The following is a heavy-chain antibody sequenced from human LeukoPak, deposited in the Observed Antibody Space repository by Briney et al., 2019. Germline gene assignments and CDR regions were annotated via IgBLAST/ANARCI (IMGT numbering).Heavy chain of an antibody. V-gene: IGHV3-21*01. CDR3: ARGAAAGPVDY. CDR1: GFTFSSYS. Sequence: GGSLRLSCAASGFTFSSYSMNWVRQAPGKGLEWVSSISGSSSFIYYADSVKGRFTISRDNAKNSLYLQMNSLRAEDTAVYYCARGAAAGPVDYWGQGTLVTVSS. CDR2: ISGSSSFI. J-gene: IGHJ4*02. D-gene: IGHD6-13*01.